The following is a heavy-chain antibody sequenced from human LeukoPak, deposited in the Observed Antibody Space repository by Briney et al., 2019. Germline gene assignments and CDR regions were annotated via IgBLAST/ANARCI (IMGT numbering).Heavy chain of an antibody. CDR3: AREDYGDYHRPKPGFDY. V-gene: IGHV1-69*05. Sequence: AXVKVSCKASGGTFSSYAISWVRQAPGQGLEWMGGIIPIFGTANYAQKFQGRVTITTDESTSTAYMELSSLRSEDTAVYYCAREDYGDYHRPKPGFDYWGQGTLVTVSS. CDR2: IIPIFGTA. D-gene: IGHD4-17*01. CDR1: GGTFSSYA. J-gene: IGHJ4*02.